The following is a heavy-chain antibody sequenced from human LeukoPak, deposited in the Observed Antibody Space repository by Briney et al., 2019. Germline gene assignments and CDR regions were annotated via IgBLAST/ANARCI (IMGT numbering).Heavy chain of an antibody. D-gene: IGHD5-24*01. J-gene: IGHJ3*02. CDR2: ISSSSSYI. CDR3: ARDRGRWLQFDAFDI. CDR1: GFTFSSYS. V-gene: IGHV3-21*01. Sequence: GGSLRLSCAASGFTFSSYSMNWVRQAPGKGLEWVSSISSSSSYIYYADSVKGRFTISRDNAKNSLYLQMNSLRAEDTAVYYCARDRGRWLQFDAFDIWGQGTMVTVSS.